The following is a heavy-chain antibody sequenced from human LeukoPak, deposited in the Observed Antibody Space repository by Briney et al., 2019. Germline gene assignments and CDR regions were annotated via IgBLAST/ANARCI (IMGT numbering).Heavy chain of an antibody. CDR2: IYYSGST. Sequence: SETLSLTCTVSGGSISSGDYYWSWIRQPPGKGLEWIGYIYYSGSTYYNPSLKSRVTISVDTSKNQFSLKLSSVTAADTAVYYCARDLYDFWSGSHSPLAFDIWGQGTMVTVSS. D-gene: IGHD3-3*01. CDR1: GGSISSGDYY. CDR3: ARDLYDFWSGSHSPLAFDI. V-gene: IGHV4-30-4*08. J-gene: IGHJ3*02.